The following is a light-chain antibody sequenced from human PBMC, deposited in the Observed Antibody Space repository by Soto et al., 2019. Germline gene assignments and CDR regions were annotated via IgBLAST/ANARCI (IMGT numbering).Light chain of an antibody. CDR3: WRYNNRSPLT. J-gene: IGKJ5*01. CDR2: GAS. V-gene: IGKV3-15*01. Sequence: DIVMTQSPATVSVSPGERATLSCRASQSVSSNLAWYQQIAGQAPGLLIYGASSRATGIPARFSGSGSGTEFIIPIISRLAADYVGYYYWRYNNRSPLTFGQGTRLEIK. CDR1: QSVSSN.